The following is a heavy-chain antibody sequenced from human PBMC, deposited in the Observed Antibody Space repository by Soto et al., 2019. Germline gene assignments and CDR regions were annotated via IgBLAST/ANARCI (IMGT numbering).Heavy chain of an antibody. Sequence: GGSLRLSCAASGFTFDNYVMTWVRQAPGKGLELVAGISGNGARAYYGDSVKGRFIVSRENSKNTQYLQMNSLRVEETALYYCAKRFDDSSTWSFDHWGLGTLVTVSS. CDR1: GFTFDNYV. J-gene: IGHJ4*02. V-gene: IGHV3-23*01. CDR2: ISGNGARA. D-gene: IGHD6-6*01. CDR3: AKRFDDSSTWSFDH.